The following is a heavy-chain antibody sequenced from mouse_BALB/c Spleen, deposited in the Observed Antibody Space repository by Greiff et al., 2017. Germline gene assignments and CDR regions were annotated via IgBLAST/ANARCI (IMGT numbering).Heavy chain of an antibody. Sequence: VQLQQSGAELMKPGASVKISCKATGYTFSSYWIEWVKQRPGHGLEWIGEILPGSGSTNYNEKFKGKATFTADTSSNTAYMQLSSLTSEDSAVYYCARSYGNYVDYAMDYWGQGTSVTVSS. V-gene: IGHV1-9*01. D-gene: IGHD2-10*02. J-gene: IGHJ4*01. CDR2: ILPGSGST. CDR1: GYTFSSYW. CDR3: ARSYGNYVDYAMDY.